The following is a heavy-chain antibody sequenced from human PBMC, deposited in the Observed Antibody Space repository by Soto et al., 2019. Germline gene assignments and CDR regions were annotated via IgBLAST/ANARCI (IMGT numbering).Heavy chain of an antibody. CDR1: GGSISSGGYY. CDR3: ARGSPEAVGRSRWFDP. Sequence: QVQLQESGPGLVKPSQTLSLTCTVSGGSISSGGYYWSWIRQHPGKGLEWIGYIYYSGSTYYNPSLKSRVTISVDTSKNQFSLKLSSVTAADTAVYYCARGSPEAVGRSRWFDPWGQGTLVTVSS. D-gene: IGHD6-19*01. J-gene: IGHJ5*02. CDR2: IYYSGST. V-gene: IGHV4-31*03.